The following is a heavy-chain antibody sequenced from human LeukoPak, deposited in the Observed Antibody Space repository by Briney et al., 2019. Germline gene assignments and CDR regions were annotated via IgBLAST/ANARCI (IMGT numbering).Heavy chain of an antibody. V-gene: IGHV3-72*01. D-gene: IGHD4-17*01. J-gene: IGHJ4*02. CDR1: GFTFSDHY. CDR2: TRNKANSYTT. CDR3: ASLIYGDYSY. Sequence: PGGSLRLSCAASGFTFSDHYMDWVRQAPGKGLEWVGRTRNKANSYTTEYAASVKGRFTTSRDDSKNSLYLQMNSLKTEDTAVYYCASLIYGDYSYWGQGTLVTVSS.